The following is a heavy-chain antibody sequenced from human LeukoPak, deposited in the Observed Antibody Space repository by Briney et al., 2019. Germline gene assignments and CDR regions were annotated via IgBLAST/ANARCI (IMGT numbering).Heavy chain of an antibody. D-gene: IGHD2-15*01. Sequence: GASVKVSCKASGYTFTGYYIHWVRQAPGQGLEWIGWINPNSGGTNFAQQFQGRVTMTRDTSISTAYMELSRLRSDDTAVYYCATDARVVAATYYYYYMDVWGKGTTVTVSS. CDR3: ATDARVVAATYYYYYMDV. CDR1: GYTFTGYY. J-gene: IGHJ6*03. CDR2: INPNSGGT. V-gene: IGHV1-2*02.